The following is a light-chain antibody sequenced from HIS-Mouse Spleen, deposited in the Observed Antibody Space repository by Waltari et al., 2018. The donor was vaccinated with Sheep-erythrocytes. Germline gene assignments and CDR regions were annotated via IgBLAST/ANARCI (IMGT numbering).Light chain of an antibody. V-gene: IGLV3-1*01. CDR1: KLGDKY. J-gene: IGLJ2*01. Sequence: SYELTQQPSVSVSPGQTASITCSGDKLGDKYACWYQQKPGQSPVLVIYQDSKRPSGGPDRFSGSKSGTSASLAITGLQAEDEADYYCQSYDSSLSAVVFGGGTKLTVL. CDR2: QDS. CDR3: QSYDSSLSAVV.